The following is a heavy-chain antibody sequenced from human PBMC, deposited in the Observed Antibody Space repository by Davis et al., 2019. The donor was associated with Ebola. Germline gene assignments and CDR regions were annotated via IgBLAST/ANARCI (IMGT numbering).Heavy chain of an antibody. J-gene: IGHJ3*02. Sequence: PGGSLRLSCAASGFTFSSYGMHWVRQAPGKGLEWVAVISYDGSNKYYADSVKGRFTISRDNSKNTLYLQMNSLRAEDTAVYYCATSHGVPAGAFDIWGQGTMVTVSS. CDR1: GFTFSSYG. D-gene: IGHD3-3*01. V-gene: IGHV3-30*03. CDR3: ATSHGVPAGAFDI. CDR2: ISYDGSNK.